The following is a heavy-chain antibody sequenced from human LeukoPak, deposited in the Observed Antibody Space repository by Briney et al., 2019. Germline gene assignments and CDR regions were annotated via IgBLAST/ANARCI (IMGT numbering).Heavy chain of an antibody. J-gene: IGHJ4*02. CDR1: GFTFSNYS. Sequence: PGGSLRLSCAASGFTFSNYSMNWVRQAPGKGLEWVSSISSSSSYIYYADSVKGRFTISRDNAKNSLYLQMNSLRAEDTAVYYCAREEYSGSYYFDYWGQGTLVTVSS. D-gene: IGHD1-26*01. CDR2: ISSSSSYI. V-gene: IGHV3-21*01. CDR3: AREEYSGSYYFDY.